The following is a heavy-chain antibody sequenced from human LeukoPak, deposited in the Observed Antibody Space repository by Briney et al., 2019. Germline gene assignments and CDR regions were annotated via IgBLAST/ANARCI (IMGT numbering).Heavy chain of an antibody. CDR2: ISSSGSTI. D-gene: IGHD6-13*01. Sequence: PGGSLRLSCAASGFTFSSYSMNWVRQAPGKGLEWVSYISSSGSTIYYADSVKGRFTISRDNAKNSLYLQVNSLRAEDTAVYYCARDRTSYSNAFDIWGQGTMVTVSS. J-gene: IGHJ3*02. V-gene: IGHV3-48*01. CDR1: GFTFSSYS. CDR3: ARDRTSYSNAFDI.